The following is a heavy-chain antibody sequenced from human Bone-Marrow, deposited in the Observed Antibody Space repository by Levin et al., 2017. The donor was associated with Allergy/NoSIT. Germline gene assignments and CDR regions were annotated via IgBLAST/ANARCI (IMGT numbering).Heavy chain of an antibody. CDR2: VSAYSGNT. J-gene: IGHJ6*02. CDR1: GFTFTTYG. CDR3: ARGNFPYYDYGMDV. Sequence: GESLKISCKASGFTFTTYGLTWVRQAPGRGLEWMGWVSAYSGNTNYALNLQDRVTMTTDTATNTAYMELSSLRSDDTAIYYCARGNFPYYDYGMDVWGQGTTVVVSS. D-gene: IGHD1-1*01. V-gene: IGHV1-18*01.